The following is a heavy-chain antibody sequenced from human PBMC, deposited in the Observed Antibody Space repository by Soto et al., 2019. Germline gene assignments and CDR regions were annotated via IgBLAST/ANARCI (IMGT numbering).Heavy chain of an antibody. CDR1: GFTFSSYW. J-gene: IGHJ6*02. V-gene: IGHV3-7*01. D-gene: IGHD2-21*02. CDR3: ARETAISDYYYYGMDV. CDR2: IKQDGSEK. Sequence: PGGSLRLSXAASGFTFSSYWMSWVRQAPGKGLEWVANIKQDGSEKYYVDSVKGRFTISRDNAKNSLYLQMNSLRAEDTAVYYCARETAISDYYYYGMDVWGQGITVTVSS.